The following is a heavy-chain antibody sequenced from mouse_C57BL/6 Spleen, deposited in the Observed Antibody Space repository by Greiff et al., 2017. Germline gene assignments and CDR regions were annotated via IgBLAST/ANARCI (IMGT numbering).Heavy chain of an antibody. V-gene: IGHV1-22*01. D-gene: IGHD1-1*01. CDR3: ARFIPYAMDY. J-gene: IGHJ4*01. CDR2: INPNNGGT. CDR1: GYTFTDYN. Sequence: EVKVVESGPELVKPGASVKMSCKASGYTFTDYNMHWVKQSHGKSLEWIGYINPNNGGTSYNQKFKGKATLTVNKSSSTAYMELRSLTSEDSAVYYCARFIPYAMDYWGQGTSVTVAS.